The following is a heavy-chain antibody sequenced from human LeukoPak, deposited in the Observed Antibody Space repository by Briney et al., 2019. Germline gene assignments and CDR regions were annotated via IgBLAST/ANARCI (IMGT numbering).Heavy chain of an antibody. CDR1: GGTFSSYA. Sequence: SVKVSCKAPGGTFSSYAISWVRQAPGQGLEWMGGIIPIFGTANYAQKFQGRVTITADKSTSTAYMELSSLRSEDTAVYYCARMSGNVVVPAGTLGYYYYYGMDVRGKGTTVTVSS. J-gene: IGHJ6*04. V-gene: IGHV1-69*06. CDR3: ARMSGNVVVPAGTLGYYYYYGMDV. D-gene: IGHD2-2*01. CDR2: IIPIFGTA.